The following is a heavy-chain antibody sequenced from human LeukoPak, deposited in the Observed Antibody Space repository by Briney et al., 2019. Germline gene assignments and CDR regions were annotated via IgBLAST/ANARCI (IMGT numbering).Heavy chain of an antibody. Sequence: GGSLRLSCAASGFTFSNFGMHWVRQAPGKGLEWVAVISYDGGNKYYADSVKGRFTISRDISKDTLFLQMNSLRVEATAVYYCAKDRDLWSGLMGFAYWGQGTLVTVSS. CDR1: GFTFSNFG. J-gene: IGHJ4*02. CDR2: ISYDGGNK. V-gene: IGHV3-30*18. CDR3: AKDRDLWSGLMGFAY. D-gene: IGHD3-3*01.